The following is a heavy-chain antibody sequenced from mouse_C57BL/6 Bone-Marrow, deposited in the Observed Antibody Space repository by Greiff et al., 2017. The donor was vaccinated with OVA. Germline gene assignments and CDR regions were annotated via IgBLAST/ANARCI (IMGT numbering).Heavy chain of an antibody. CDR2: ISSGGSYT. Sequence: EVQGVESGGDLVKPGGSLKLSCAASGFTFSSYGMSWVRQTPDKRLEWVATISSGGSYTYYPDSVKGRFTISRDNAKNTLYLQMSSLKSEDTAMYYCARHYYGSSYRFAYWGQGALVTVSA. CDR1: GFTFSSYG. D-gene: IGHD1-1*01. V-gene: IGHV5-6*01. CDR3: ARHYYGSSYRFAY. J-gene: IGHJ3*01.